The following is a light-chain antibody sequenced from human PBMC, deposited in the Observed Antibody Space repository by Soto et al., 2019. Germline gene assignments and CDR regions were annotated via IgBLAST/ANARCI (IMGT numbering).Light chain of an antibody. V-gene: IGLV2-14*01. Sequence: QSALAQPASVSGSPGQSINISCTGTSSDVGSFNYVSWYQQFPGKAPKLLIYEVSNRPSGVSNRFSGSKSGNTASLTISGLQAEDEADYYCKSKTGSFTYFLRTGTKLTVL. CDR1: SSDVGSFNY. CDR2: EVS. CDR3: KSKTGSFTYF. J-gene: IGLJ1*01.